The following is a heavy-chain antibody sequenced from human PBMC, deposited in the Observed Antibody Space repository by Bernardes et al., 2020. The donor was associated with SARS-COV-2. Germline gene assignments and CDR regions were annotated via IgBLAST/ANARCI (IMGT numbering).Heavy chain of an antibody. D-gene: IGHD6-19*01. J-gene: IGHJ4*02. CDR1: GGSISSAGYY. CDR2: IYYSGST. CDR3: ARDTPGVGGWYSGAFDY. Sequence: SETLSLTCTVSGGSISSAGYYWIWIRQHPGKGLEWIGYIYYSGSTYYNPSLQIRVTISVDTSKNQFSLKLSSVTAADTAVYHCARDTPGVGGWYSGAFDYWGQGTLVTVSS. V-gene: IGHV4-31*03.